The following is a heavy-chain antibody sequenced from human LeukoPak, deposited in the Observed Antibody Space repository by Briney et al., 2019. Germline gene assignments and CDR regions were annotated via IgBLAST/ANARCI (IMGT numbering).Heavy chain of an antibody. J-gene: IGHJ4*02. Sequence: SETLSLTCAVYGGSFSGYYWSWIRQPPGKGLEWIGEINHSGSTNYNPSLKSRVTISVDTSKNQFSLKLSSVTAAYTAVYYCARGPWGTIFGVVIGNLYYFDYWGQGTLVTVSS. CDR3: ARGPWGTIFGVVIGNLYYFDY. CDR1: GGSFSGYY. D-gene: IGHD3-3*01. CDR2: INHSGST. V-gene: IGHV4-34*01.